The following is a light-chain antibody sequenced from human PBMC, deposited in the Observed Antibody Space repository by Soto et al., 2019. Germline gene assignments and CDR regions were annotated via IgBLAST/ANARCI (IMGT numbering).Light chain of an antibody. V-gene: IGLV2-14*01. J-gene: IGLJ2*01. CDR1: SSDVGGYNY. CDR3: SADTSSILV. Sequence: SALTPPASVSGSPGQSITLSCTGTSSDVGGYNYVSWYQQHPGQAPKLMIYDGSNRPSGVSNRVSGSKSGNTASLTISGLQAEDDADYYCSADTSSILVFGGGTKLTVL. CDR2: DGS.